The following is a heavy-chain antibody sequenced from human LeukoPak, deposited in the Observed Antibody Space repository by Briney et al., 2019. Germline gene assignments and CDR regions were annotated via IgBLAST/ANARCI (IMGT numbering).Heavy chain of an antibody. V-gene: IGHV3-30*02. CDR1: GFTFSSYG. J-gene: IGHJ3*02. Sequence: GGSLRLSCAASGFTFSSYGMHWVRQAPGKGLEWVAFIRYDGSNKYYADSVKGRFTISRDNSKNTLYLQMNSLRAEDTAVYYCARGRITMVRGVIIESDAFDIWGQGTMVTVSS. D-gene: IGHD3-10*01. CDR3: ARGRITMVRGVIIESDAFDI. CDR2: IRYDGSNK.